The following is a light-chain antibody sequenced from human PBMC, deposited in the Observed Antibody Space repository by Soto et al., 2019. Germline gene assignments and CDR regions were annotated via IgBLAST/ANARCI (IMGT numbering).Light chain of an antibody. Sequence: DLEMTQSPSSVSAFVGDRVSSTCRASQSISNYLNWYQHKPGKVPKLLIYAASSLQSGVPTRFSGSGSGTDFTLTINSLQPEDFATYYCQQSYGTPLTFGGGTKIEIK. CDR3: QQSYGTPLT. CDR1: QSISNY. V-gene: IGKV1-39*01. J-gene: IGKJ4*01. CDR2: AAS.